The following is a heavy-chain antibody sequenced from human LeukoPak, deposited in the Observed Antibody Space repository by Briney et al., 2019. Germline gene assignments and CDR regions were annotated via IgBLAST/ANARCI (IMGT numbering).Heavy chain of an antibody. CDR2: IWSDGSNK. CDR3: ARGLDLGYFQR. J-gene: IGHJ1*01. Sequence: GGSLRLSCIVSGFTFSTYDMHWVRQAPGKGLEWVAVIWSDGSNKYYTDSVKGRFTISRDNPKNTLYLQMNSLRVEDTAVYHCARGLDLGYFQRWGQGTLVTVSS. D-gene: IGHD4-11*01. CDR1: GFTFSTYD. V-gene: IGHV3-33*01.